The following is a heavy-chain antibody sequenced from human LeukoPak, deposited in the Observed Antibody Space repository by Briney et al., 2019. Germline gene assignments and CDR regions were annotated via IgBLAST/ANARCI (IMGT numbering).Heavy chain of an antibody. CDR2: IYSGGST. Sequence: GGSLRLSCAASGFTFSSYGMHWVRQAPGKGLEWVSVIYSGGSTYYADSVKGRFTISRDNSKNTLYLQMNSLRAEDTAVYYCAKRPLGGAGYWGQGTLVTVSS. J-gene: IGHJ4*02. V-gene: IGHV3-NL1*01. CDR3: AKRPLGGAGY. CDR1: GFTFSSYG. D-gene: IGHD3-16*01.